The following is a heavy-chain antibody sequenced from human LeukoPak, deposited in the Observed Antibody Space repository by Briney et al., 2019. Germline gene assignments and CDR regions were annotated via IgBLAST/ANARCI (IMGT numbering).Heavy chain of an antibody. CDR2: ISAYNGNT. J-gene: IGHJ6*03. Sequence: GASVKVSCKASGGTFSSYAISWVRRAPGQGLEWMGWISAYNGNTNYAQKLQGGVTMTTDTSTSTAYMELRSLRSDDTAVYYCANNIGEGPNYYYMDVWGKGTTVTVSS. CDR1: GGTFSSYA. CDR3: ANNIGEGPNYYYMDV. D-gene: IGHD3-10*01. V-gene: IGHV1-18*01.